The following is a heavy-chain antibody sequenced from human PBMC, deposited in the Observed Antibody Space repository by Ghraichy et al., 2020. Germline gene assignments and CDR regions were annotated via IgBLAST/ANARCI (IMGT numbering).Heavy chain of an antibody. V-gene: IGHV1-18*01. J-gene: IGHJ4*02. CDR1: GYTFTSYS. D-gene: IGHD5-12*01. Sequence: ASAKVSCKASGYTFTSYSINWVRQAPGQGLEWMGWISGYNGDTNYAQKFQGRVTMTRDTSRTTGYMELRSLRSDDTAVYYCARGKWGGYSGYQYYFDYWGQGTLVTVSS. CDR2: ISGYNGDT. CDR3: ARGKWGGYSGYQYYFDY.